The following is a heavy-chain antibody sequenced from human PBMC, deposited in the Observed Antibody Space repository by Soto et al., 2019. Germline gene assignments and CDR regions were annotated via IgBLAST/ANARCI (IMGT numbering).Heavy chain of an antibody. Sequence: SVKVSCNASGYTFTGYYMHWVRQAPGQGLEWMGWINPNSGGTNYAQKFQGCVTMTMDTSISTAYMELSRLRSDDTAVYYCARDQGYCSSTSCDGYYYYGMDVWAQGTTVTVS. V-gene: IGHV1-2*04. J-gene: IGHJ6*02. CDR3: ARDQGYCSSTSCDGYYYYGMDV. CDR2: INPNSGGT. CDR1: GYTFTGYY. D-gene: IGHD2-2*01.